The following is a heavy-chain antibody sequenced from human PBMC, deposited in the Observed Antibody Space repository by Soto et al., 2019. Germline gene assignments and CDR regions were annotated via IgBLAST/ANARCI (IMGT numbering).Heavy chain of an antibody. CDR3: VRDGTKTLRDWFDP. Sequence: SETLYLTSTVSGASISVYYWRWMRRSAGKGLEWIGRIYATGTTDYNPSLKSRVMMSVDTSKRQFSLKLRSVTAADTAVCYCVRDGTKTLRDWFDPWGQGISVTVSS. J-gene: IGHJ5*02. V-gene: IGHV4-4*07. CDR1: GASISVYY. D-gene: IGHD1-1*01. CDR2: IYATGTT.